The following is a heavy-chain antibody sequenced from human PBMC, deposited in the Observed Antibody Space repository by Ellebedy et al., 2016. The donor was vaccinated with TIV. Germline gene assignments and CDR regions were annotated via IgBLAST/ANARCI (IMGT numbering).Heavy chain of an antibody. Sequence: GESLKIPCAASGFPVSSHYLSWVRPAPGKGLELVSVIYSGGSTYYADSVKGRFTISRDNSKHTLYLQMNSLRAEDTAVYYCARPLFYSSSWYIPLGYWGQGTLVTVSS. CDR3: ARPLFYSSSWYIPLGY. CDR1: GFPVSSHY. J-gene: IGHJ4*02. D-gene: IGHD6-13*01. V-gene: IGHV3-53*05. CDR2: IYSGGST.